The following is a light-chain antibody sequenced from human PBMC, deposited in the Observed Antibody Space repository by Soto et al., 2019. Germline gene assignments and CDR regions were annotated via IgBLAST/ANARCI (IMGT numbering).Light chain of an antibody. V-gene: IGKV3-11*01. Sequence: EIVLTQSPGTLSLSPGERATLSCRASQSIRSSSLAWYQQKPGQPPRLLIYDASNRATGIPARFSGSGSGTDFTLTISTLEPEDFAVYYCQQRSTWPAYTFGQGTKLEIK. CDR2: DAS. CDR1: QSIRSSS. J-gene: IGKJ2*01. CDR3: QQRSTWPAYT.